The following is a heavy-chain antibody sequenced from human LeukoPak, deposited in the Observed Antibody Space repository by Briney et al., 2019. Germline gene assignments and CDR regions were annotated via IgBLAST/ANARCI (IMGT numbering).Heavy chain of an antibody. Sequence: ASVKVSCKASGYTFTTYGINWVRQAPGQGLEWMGWISAYNGNTNYAQKLKGRVIMTTDTYTRKAYMAPRNLRSDHTAVYYCARDDSVLRGVKFDYFQHWGQGTLVTVSS. V-gene: IGHV1-18*01. CDR3: ARDDSVLRGVKFDYFQH. CDR2: ISAYNGNT. CDR1: GYTFTTYG. J-gene: IGHJ1*01. D-gene: IGHD3-10*01.